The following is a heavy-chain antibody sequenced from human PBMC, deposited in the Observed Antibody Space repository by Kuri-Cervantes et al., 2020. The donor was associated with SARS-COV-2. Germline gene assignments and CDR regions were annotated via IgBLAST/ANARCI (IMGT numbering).Heavy chain of an antibody. CDR2: IKQAGSEK. CDR1: GFTFSSYW. J-gene: IGHJ3*02. CDR3: ARIPGYSSRWLAFDI. D-gene: IGHD6-19*01. Sequence: GESLKISCAASGFTFSSYWMSWVRQAPGKGLEWVANIKQAGSEKYYVDSVKGRFTISRDNAKNSLYLQMNSLRAEDTAVYYCARIPGYSSRWLAFDIWGQGTMVTVSS. V-gene: IGHV3-7*04.